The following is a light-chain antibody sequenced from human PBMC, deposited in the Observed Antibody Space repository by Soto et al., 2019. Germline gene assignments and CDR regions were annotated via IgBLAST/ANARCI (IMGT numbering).Light chain of an antibody. Sequence: QSALTQPASVSGSPGQSITISCTGTSNDVGIYNYVSWYQQHPGKAPKLIIYEVTNRPSGVSDRFSGSKSDNTASLTISGLQAEDEADYYCSSYTSSSTLFGTGTKLTVL. V-gene: IGLV2-14*01. CDR2: EVT. CDR3: SSYTSSSTL. J-gene: IGLJ1*01. CDR1: SNDVGIYNY.